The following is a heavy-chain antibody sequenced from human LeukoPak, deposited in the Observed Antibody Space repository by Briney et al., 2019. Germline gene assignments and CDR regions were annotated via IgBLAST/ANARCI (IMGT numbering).Heavy chain of an antibody. CDR2: ISYDGSNK. J-gene: IGHJ4*02. D-gene: IGHD3-3*01. V-gene: IGHV3-30-3*02. CDR3: AKNPGDDF. Sequence: PGGSLRLSCAASGFTFSSYAMHWVRQAPGKGLEWVAVISYDGSNKYYADSVKGRFTISRDNSKNTLYLQMNSLRAEDTAVYYCAKNPGDDFWGQGTLVTVSA. CDR1: GFTFSSYA.